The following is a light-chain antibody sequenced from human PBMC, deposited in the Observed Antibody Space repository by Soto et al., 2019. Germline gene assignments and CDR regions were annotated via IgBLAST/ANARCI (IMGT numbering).Light chain of an antibody. CDR2: GAS. Sequence: PGERVRLSCGGSQDIRSNLAWYQQKPGQAPRLLIYGASTRATGVPARFSGSGSGTEFTLTISTLQSENFAVYYCQQYDNWPPLTFGGGTKVDIK. CDR3: QQYDNWPPLT. V-gene: IGKV3-15*01. CDR1: QDIRSN. J-gene: IGKJ4*01.